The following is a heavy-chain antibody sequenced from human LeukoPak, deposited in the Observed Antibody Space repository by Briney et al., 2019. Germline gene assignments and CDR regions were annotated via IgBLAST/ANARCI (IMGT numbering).Heavy chain of an antibody. CDR1: GGTFSSYA. CDR2: IIPILGIA. Sequence: GASVKVSCKASGGTFSSYAISWVRQAPGQGLEWMGRIIPILGIANYAQKFQGRVTITVDKSTSTAYMELSSLRSEDTAVYYCARSLTYYYDSSAEGYFDYWGQGTLVTVSS. CDR3: ARSLTYYYDSSAEGYFDY. D-gene: IGHD3-22*01. V-gene: IGHV1-69*04. J-gene: IGHJ4*02.